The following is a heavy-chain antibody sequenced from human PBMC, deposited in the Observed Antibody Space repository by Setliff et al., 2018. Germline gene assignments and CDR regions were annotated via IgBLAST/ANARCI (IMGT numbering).Heavy chain of an antibody. V-gene: IGHV4-39*01. CDR1: SITNINYY. D-gene: IGHD3-16*01. J-gene: IGHJ4*02. CDR2: IFYSGRT. CDR3: ARLPNYVWGSPVDY. Sequence: SITNINYYWGLIRQPPGKGLEWIGSIFYSGRTFYNPSLKSRVTISVDTSKNQFSLTLSSVTAADTAVYYCARLPNYVWGSPVDYWGQGTLVTVSS.